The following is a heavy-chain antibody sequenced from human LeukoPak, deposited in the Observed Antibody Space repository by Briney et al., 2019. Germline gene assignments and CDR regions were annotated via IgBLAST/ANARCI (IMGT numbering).Heavy chain of an antibody. CDR3: ARGMNDYVWGSYDY. D-gene: IGHD3-16*01. V-gene: IGHV4-38-2*01. CDR2: IYHSGST. J-gene: IGHJ4*02. Sequence: PGRSLRLSCAASGFTFSSYGMHWARQAPGKGLEWIGSIYHSGSTYYTPSLKSRVTISVDTSKNQFSLKLSSVTAADTAVYYCARGMNDYVWGSYDYWGQGTLVTVSS. CDR1: GFTFSSYG.